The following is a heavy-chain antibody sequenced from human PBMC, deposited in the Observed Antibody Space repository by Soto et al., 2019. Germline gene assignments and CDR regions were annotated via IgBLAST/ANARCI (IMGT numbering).Heavy chain of an antibody. J-gene: IGHJ5*02. V-gene: IGHV1-46*03. D-gene: IGHD2-15*01. Sequence: GASVKVSYKASGYTFTSYYMHWVRRAPGQGLEWMGIINPSGGSTSYAQKFQGRVTMTRDTSTSTVYMELSSLRSEDTAVYYCARLGPGSATQYFGFDPWGQGTLVTVSS. CDR2: INPSGGST. CDR3: ARLGPGSATQYFGFDP. CDR1: GYTFTSYY.